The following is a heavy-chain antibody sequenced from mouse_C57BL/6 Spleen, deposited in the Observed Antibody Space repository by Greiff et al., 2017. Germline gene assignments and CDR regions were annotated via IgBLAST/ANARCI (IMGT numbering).Heavy chain of an antibody. J-gene: IGHJ1*03. D-gene: IGHD1-1*01. CDR2: IDPETGGT. V-gene: IGHV1-15*01. Sequence: QVQLQQSGAELVRPGASVTLSCKASGYTFTDYEMHWVKQTPVHGLEWIGAIDPETGGTAYNQKFKGKAILTADKSSSTAYMELRSLTSEDSAVYYCTRVGTTVVVSYWYCDVWGTGTTVTVTS. CDR1: GYTFTDYE. CDR3: TRVGTTVVVSYWYCDV.